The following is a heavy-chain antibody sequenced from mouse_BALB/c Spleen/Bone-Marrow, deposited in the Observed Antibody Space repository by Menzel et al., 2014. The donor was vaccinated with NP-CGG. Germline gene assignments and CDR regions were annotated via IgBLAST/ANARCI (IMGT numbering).Heavy chain of an antibody. CDR1: GFNIKDTY. CDR2: IDPANGNT. D-gene: IGHD5-1-1*01. CDR3: ARGIPYNPMDF. V-gene: IGHV14-3*02. Sequence: VHVKQSGAELVKPGASVKLSCTASGFNIKDTYMHWVKQRPEQGLEWIGRIDPANGNTKFAPKFQGKATITADTSSNTAYLHLSSLTSEDNAVYYCARGIPYNPMDFWGQGTSVTVSS. J-gene: IGHJ4*01.